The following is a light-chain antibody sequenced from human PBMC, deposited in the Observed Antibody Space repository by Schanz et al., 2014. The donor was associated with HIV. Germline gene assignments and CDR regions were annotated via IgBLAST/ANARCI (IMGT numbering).Light chain of an antibody. Sequence: QSVLTQPPSVSAAPGQKVTISCSGSSSNIGNNFVSWYQQLPGTAPKLLIFDNDNRPSGVPARFSGSKSGSSASLTITGLQAEDEAECVGQSFDISVNGVIFGGGTKLTVL. CDR2: DND. CDR3: QSFDISVNGVI. CDR1: SSNIGNNF. J-gene: IGLJ2*01. V-gene: IGLV1-40*01.